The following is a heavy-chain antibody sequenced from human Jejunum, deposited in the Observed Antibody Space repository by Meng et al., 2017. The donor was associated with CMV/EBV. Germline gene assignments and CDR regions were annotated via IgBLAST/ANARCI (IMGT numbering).Heavy chain of an antibody. CDR3: AGEHCGGGSCWTGFNI. J-gene: IGHJ3*02. CDR2: IGPGGSTT. V-gene: IGHV3-74*01. CDR1: FTFSSHW. Sequence: FTFSSHWMHWVRRGPGKGLVWVSGIGPGGSTTIYADSVKGRFTISRDNAKSTLYLQMNSLRAEDTSVYFCAGEHCGGGSCWTGFNIWGQGTTVTVSS. D-gene: IGHD2-15*01.